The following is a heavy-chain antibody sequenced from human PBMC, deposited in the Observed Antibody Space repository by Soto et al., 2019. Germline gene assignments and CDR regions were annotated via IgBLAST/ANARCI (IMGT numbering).Heavy chain of an antibody. D-gene: IGHD3-3*01. CDR1: GYTFTSYA. V-gene: IGHV1-3*01. J-gene: IGHJ4*02. CDR2: INAGNGNT. Sequence: DSLKVSCKASGYTFTSYAMHWVRQAPGQRLEWMGWINAGNGNTKYSQKFQGRVTITRDTSASTAYMELSSLRSEDTAVYYCARGEAIFGVLMNYFDYWGQGTLVTVCS. CDR3: ARGEAIFGVLMNYFDY.